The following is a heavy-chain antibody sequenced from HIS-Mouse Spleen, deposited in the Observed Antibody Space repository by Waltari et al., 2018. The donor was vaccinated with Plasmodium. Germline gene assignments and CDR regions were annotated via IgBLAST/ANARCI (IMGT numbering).Heavy chain of an antibody. CDR1: GGSFRGYY. CDR2: INHSGST. CDR3: ARVTSSGVYWYFDL. J-gene: IGHJ2*01. V-gene: IGHV4-34*01. Sequence: QVQLQQWGAGLLKPSETLSLTCAVYGGSFRGYYWSWIRQPPGKGRGWIGEINHSGSTNYNPSLKSRVTISVDTSKNQFSLKLSSVTAADTAVYYCARVTSSGVYWYFDLWGRGTLVTVSS. D-gene: IGHD3-3*01.